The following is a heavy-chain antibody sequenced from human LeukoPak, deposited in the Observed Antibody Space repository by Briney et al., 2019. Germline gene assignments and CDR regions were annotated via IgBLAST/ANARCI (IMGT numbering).Heavy chain of an antibody. J-gene: IGHJ4*02. CDR3: ARVGEDYNDSSGYDIDY. Sequence: PSETLSLTCAVYGGSFSGYYWSWIRQPPGKGLEWIGEINHSGSTNYNPSLKSRVTISVDTSKNQFSLKLSSVTAADTAVYYCARVGEDYNDSSGYDIDYWGQGTLVTVSS. V-gene: IGHV4-34*01. CDR2: INHSGST. CDR1: GGSFSGYY. D-gene: IGHD3-22*01.